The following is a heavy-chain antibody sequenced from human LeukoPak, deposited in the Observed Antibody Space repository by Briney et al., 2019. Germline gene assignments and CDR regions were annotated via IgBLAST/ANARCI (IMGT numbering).Heavy chain of an antibody. CDR3: ARYSSSRTRFFDY. Sequence: PGESLRLSCAASGFTFDDYGMNWVRQAPGKGLEWVSSVSSTSSYIYYVDSVKGRFTISRDNAKNSLYLQMNSLRAEDTAVYYCARYSSSRTRFFDYWGQGTLVTVSS. CDR2: VSSTSSYI. D-gene: IGHD6-6*01. J-gene: IGHJ4*02. V-gene: IGHV3-21*01. CDR1: GFTFDDYG.